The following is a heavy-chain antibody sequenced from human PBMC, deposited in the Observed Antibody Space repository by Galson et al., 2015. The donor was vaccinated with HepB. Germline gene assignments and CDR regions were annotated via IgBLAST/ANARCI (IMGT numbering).Heavy chain of an antibody. V-gene: IGHV6-1*01. CDR3: ARDRGIAVAGRGYYYGMDV. CDR1: GDSVSSNSAA. Sequence: CAISGDSVSSNSAAWNWIRQSPSRGLEWLGRTYYRSKWYNDYAVSVKSRITINPDTSKNQFSLQLNSVTPEDTAVYYCARDRGIAVAGRGYYYGMDVWGQGTTVTVSS. J-gene: IGHJ6*02. CDR2: TYYRSKWYN. D-gene: IGHD6-19*01.